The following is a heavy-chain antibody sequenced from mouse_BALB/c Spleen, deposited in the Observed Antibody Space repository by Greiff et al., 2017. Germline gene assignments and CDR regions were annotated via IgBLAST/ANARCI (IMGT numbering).Heavy chain of an antibody. CDR1: GFSLTGYG. CDR3: ARDPYYGNSLYAMDY. CDR2: IWGDGST. V-gene: IGHV2-6-7*01. Sequence: VMLVESGPGLVAPSQSLSITCTVSGFSLTGYGVNWVRQPPGKGLEWLGMIWGDGSTDYNSALKSRLSISKDNSKSQVFLKMNSLQTDDTARYYCARDPYYGNSLYAMDYWGQGTSVTVSS. J-gene: IGHJ4*01. D-gene: IGHD2-10*01.